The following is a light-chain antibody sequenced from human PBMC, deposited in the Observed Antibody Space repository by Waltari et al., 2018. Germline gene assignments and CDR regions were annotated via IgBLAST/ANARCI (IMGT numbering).Light chain of an antibody. CDR1: QSLLHSNGYNY. Sequence: IVLTQFPLSLPVTPTEPAPLSCWSRQSLLHSNGYNYLDWYLQKPGQSPQLLIYLGSNRASGVPDRFSGSGSGTDFTLKISRVEAEDVGVYYCLQALQSPRTFGQGTKVEIK. V-gene: IGKV2-28*01. CDR2: LGS. CDR3: LQALQSPRT. J-gene: IGKJ1*01.